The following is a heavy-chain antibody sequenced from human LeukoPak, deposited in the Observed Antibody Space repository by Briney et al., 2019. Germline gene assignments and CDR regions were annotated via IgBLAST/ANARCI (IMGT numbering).Heavy chain of an antibody. Sequence: GGSLRLSCAASGFTFSSYSMNWVRQAPGKGLEWVSSISSSSYIYYADSVKGRFTISRDNSKNMLYLQMNSLRAEDTAVYYCARELLWFGEFFDYWGQGTLVTVSS. J-gene: IGHJ4*02. CDR3: ARELLWFGEFFDY. CDR1: GFTFSSYS. CDR2: ISSSSYI. D-gene: IGHD3-10*01. V-gene: IGHV3-21*01.